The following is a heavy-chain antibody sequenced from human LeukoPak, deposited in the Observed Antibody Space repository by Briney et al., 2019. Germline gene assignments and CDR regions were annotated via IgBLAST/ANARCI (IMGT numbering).Heavy chain of an antibody. D-gene: IGHD1-26*01. J-gene: IGHJ5*02. Sequence: SETLSLTCTVSGDSFSSVSYYWSWIRQPAGKGLEWIGRIYATGSTNYNPSLKSRVTISVDTSKNQFSLKLSSVTAADTAVYYCARGGLLNWFDPWGQGTLVAVSS. CDR1: GDSFSSVSYY. CDR2: IYATGST. V-gene: IGHV4-61*02. CDR3: ARGGLLNWFDP.